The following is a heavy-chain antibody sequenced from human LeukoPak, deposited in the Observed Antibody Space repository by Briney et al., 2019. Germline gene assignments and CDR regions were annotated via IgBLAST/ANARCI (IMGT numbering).Heavy chain of an antibody. Sequence: GRSLSLSCAPSGVTPTIFAMGWVRHAPGGGLGWVSAISGRGGTTYYADSVKARFTISRNNSKNTLYLQMTSLRADDTAVYYWAKDKKGGDYLDYFDYWGQGTLVTVSS. J-gene: IGHJ4*02. CDR1: GVTPTIFA. D-gene: IGHD4-17*01. CDR2: ISGRGGTT. V-gene: IGHV3-23*01. CDR3: AKDKKGGDYLDYFDY.